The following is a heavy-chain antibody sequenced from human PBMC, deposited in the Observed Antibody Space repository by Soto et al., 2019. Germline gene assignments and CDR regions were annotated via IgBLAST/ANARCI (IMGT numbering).Heavy chain of an antibody. V-gene: IGHV1-69*01. J-gene: IGHJ6*02. CDR3: ARDRTGIAAAGTHYYYYGMDV. CDR1: GGTFSSYA. Sequence: QVQLVQSGAEVKKPGSSVKVSCTASGGTFSSYAISWVRQAPGQGLEWMGGIIPIFGTANYAQKFQGRVTITADESTSTAYMELSSLRSEDTAVYYCARDRTGIAAAGTHYYYYGMDVWGQGTTVTVSS. CDR2: IIPIFGTA. D-gene: IGHD6-13*01.